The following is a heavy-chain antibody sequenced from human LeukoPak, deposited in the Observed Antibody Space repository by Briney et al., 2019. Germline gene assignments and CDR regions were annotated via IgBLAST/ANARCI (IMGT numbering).Heavy chain of an antibody. CDR1: EYTFTGYY. CDR3: ARIHGNWGYGH. V-gene: IGHV1-2*02. J-gene: IGHJ4*02. D-gene: IGHD7-27*01. Sequence: ASVKVSCKASEYTFTGYYMHWVRQAPGQGLEWMGWINPNSGGTNYAQKFQGRVTMTRDTSISTAYMELRSLRSDDTAVYYCARIHGNWGYGHWGQGTLVTVSS. CDR2: INPNSGGT.